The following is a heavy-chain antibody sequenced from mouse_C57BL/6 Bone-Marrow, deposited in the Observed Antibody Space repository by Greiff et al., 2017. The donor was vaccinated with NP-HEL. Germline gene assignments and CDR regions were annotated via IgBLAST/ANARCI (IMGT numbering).Heavy chain of an antibody. CDR3: TRWGWLLRWFAY. CDR1: GYTFTDYE. V-gene: IGHV1-15*01. Sequence: VQLQQSGAELVRPGASVTLSCKASGYTFTDYEMHWVKQTPVHGLEWIGALDPETGGTAYNQKFKGKAILTADKSSSTAYMELRSLTSEDSAVYYCTRWGWLLRWFAYWGQGTLVTVSA. J-gene: IGHJ3*01. D-gene: IGHD2-3*01. CDR2: LDPETGGT.